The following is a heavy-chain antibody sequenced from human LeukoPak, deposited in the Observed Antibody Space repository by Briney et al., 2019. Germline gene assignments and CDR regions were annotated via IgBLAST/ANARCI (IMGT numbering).Heavy chain of an antibody. CDR3: AKTTTGYSSGRYPAWPIDY. CDR1: GFTFGSYA. CDR2: IFGSGGSA. V-gene: IGHV3-23*01. Sequence: GGSLRLSCAASGFTFGSYAMYWVRQAPGKGLGWVSGIFGSGGSAHYADSVKGRFTISRDNSKNTVYLQMDSLRAEDTAIYYCAKTTTGYSSGRYPAWPIDYWGQGTLVTVSS. J-gene: IGHJ4*02. D-gene: IGHD2-15*01.